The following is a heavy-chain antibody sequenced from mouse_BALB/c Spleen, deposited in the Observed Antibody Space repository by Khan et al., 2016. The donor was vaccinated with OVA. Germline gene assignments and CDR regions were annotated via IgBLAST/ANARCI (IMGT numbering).Heavy chain of an antibody. V-gene: IGHV5-17*02. CDR2: ISGDSSTI. CDR1: GFTFCSFG. J-gene: IGHJ2*01. Sequence: DVMLVESGGGLVQPGGSRKLSCVASGFTFCSFGMHWVRQAPEKGLEWVAYISGDSSTIYYTDTVMGRFSISRDNPKNTLFLQMASLRSEDMAMYYCARSYFYGYYFDQWGQGTTLTVSS. D-gene: IGHD1-1*01. CDR3: ARSYFYGYYFDQ.